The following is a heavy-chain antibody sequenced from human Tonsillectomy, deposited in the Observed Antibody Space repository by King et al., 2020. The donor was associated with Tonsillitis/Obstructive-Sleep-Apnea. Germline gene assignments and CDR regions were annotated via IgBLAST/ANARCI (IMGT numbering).Heavy chain of an antibody. D-gene: IGHD1-26*01. CDR3: ARGERKGPSVTYFDY. CDR2: IYYSGST. Sequence: QLQESGPGLVKPSETLSLTCTVSGGSLSSSSYYWGGIRQPPGKGLDWIGIIYYSGSTYYNPSLMSRSTISVDPSKNQYTLTRSSVTAADTAVYYCARGERKGPSVTYFDYWGQGTLVTVSS. V-gene: IGHV4-39*01. J-gene: IGHJ4*02. CDR1: GGSLSSSSYY.